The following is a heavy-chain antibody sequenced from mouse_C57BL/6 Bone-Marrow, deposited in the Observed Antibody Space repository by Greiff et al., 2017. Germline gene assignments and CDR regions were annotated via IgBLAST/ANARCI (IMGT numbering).Heavy chain of an antibody. D-gene: IGHD2-4*01. CDR1: GYTFTSYW. V-gene: IGHV1-64*01. CDR3: ARFSYDYDYFDY. CDR2: IHPNSGST. J-gene: IGHJ2*01. Sequence: QVQLQQPGAELVKPGASVKLSCKASGYTFTSYWMHWVKQRPGQGLEWIGMIHPNSGSTNYNEKFKSKATLTVDKSSSTAYMQLSSLTSEDSAVYYCARFSYDYDYFDYWGQGTTLTVSS.